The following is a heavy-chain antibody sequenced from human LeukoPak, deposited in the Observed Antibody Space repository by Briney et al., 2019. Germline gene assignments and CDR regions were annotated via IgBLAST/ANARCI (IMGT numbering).Heavy chain of an antibody. CDR1: GFTFSSYW. CDR3: AKGNSIAVSAFFDY. J-gene: IGHJ4*02. CDR2: IKQDGSEK. V-gene: IGHV3-7*03. Sequence: GGSLRLSCAASGFTFSSYWMSWVRQAPGKGLEWVANIKQDGSEKYYVDSVKGRFTISRDNSKNSLYLQMNSLRTEDTALYYCAKGNSIAVSAFFDYWGQGTLVTVSS. D-gene: IGHD6-19*01.